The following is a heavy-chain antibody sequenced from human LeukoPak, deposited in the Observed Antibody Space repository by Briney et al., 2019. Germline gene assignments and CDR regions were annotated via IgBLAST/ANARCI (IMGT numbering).Heavy chain of an antibody. CDR3: AKSLEALSIVVTTPVDY. CDR2: ISGSGGST. CDR1: GFTFSSYA. J-gene: IGHJ4*02. Sequence: GGSLRLSCAASGFTFSSYAMSWVRQAPGKGLEWVSAISGSGGSTYYADSVRGRFIISRDNSKNTLYLQTNSLRAEDTAGDYCAKSLEALSIVVTTPVDYWGQGTLVTVSS. V-gene: IGHV3-23*01. D-gene: IGHD5-12*01.